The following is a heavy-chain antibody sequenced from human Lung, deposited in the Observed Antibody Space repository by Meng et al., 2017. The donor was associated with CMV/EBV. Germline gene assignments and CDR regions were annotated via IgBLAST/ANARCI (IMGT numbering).Heavy chain of an antibody. V-gene: IGHV1-18*01. D-gene: IGHD3-3*01. CDR2: ISGYNDNT. CDR1: GYTFTNYG. Sequence: ASVKVSCKASGYTFTNYGISWVRQAPGQGLEWMGWISGYNDNTDYTQKFQGRVTMTTDKSTSTAYMELRSLRSDDTAVYYCARSHYYDFWRGYFSVPLEPWG. CDR3: ARSHYYDFWRGYFSVPLEP. J-gene: IGHJ5*02.